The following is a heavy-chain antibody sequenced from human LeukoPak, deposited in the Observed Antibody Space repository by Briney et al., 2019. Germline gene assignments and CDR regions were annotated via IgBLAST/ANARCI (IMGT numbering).Heavy chain of an antibody. J-gene: IGHJ4*02. V-gene: IGHV3-23*01. D-gene: IGHD2-2*01. CDR1: GFTFAAYA. Sequence: GGSLRLSCATSGFTFAAYAMNWVRQAPGKGLEWVSGFSGSGGNTSYADSVKGRFTISRDSSKNTLYLQMDSLRADDTAVYYCAKDRCSRTNCYLFDFWGQGTLVTVSS. CDR2: FSGSGGNT. CDR3: AKDRCSRTNCYLFDF.